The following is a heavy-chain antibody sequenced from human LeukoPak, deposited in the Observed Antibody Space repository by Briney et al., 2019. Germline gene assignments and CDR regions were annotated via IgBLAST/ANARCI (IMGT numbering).Heavy chain of an antibody. J-gene: IGHJ1*01. CDR1: GFTFSSYA. Sequence: GGSLRLSCAASGFTFSSYAMSWVRQAPGKGLEWVANIKQDGSEKYYVDSVKGRFTISRDNAKNSLYLQMNSLSAEDTAVYYSSLEGSSWYRYFQHWGQGTLVTVSS. V-gene: IGHV3-7*05. D-gene: IGHD6-13*01. CDR3: SLEGSSWYRYFQH. CDR2: IKQDGSEK.